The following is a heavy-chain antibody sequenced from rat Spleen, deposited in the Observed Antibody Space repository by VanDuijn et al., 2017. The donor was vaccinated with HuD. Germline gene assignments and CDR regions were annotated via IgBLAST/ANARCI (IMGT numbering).Heavy chain of an antibody. V-gene: IGHV2-30*01. D-gene: IGHD1-6*01. Sequence: QVQLKESGPGLVQPSQTLSLTCTVSGFSLTSYNVHWVRQPTGKGLEWMGGIWGDGSTDYNSALKSRLSISRDTSKSQVFLKMNSLQTDDTATYYCVRGGSTADYYYYTWFAYWGRGTLVTVSS. CDR3: VRGGSTADYYYYTWFAY. CDR1: GFSLTSYN. J-gene: IGHJ3*01. CDR2: IWGDGST.